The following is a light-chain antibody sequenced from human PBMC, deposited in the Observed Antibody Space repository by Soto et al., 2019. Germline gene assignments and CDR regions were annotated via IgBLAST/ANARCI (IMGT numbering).Light chain of an antibody. V-gene: IGLV2-14*01. Sequence: QSALTQPASVSGSPGQSITISCTGTSSDVGGYKYVSWYQQHPGKAPKLMIYDVSNRPSGVSNRFSGSKSGNTASLTISGLQAEDEADYYRSSYTSSSTWVFGGGTKLTVL. J-gene: IGLJ3*02. CDR1: SSDVGGYKY. CDR2: DVS. CDR3: SSYTSSSTWV.